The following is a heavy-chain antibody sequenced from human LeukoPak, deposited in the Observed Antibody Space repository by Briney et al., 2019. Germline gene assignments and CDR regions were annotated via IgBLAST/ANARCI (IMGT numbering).Heavy chain of an antibody. D-gene: IGHD3-22*01. V-gene: IGHV4-31*03. J-gene: IGHJ4*02. Sequence: SQTLSLTCTVSGGSISSGGYYWSWIRQHPGKGLEWIGYIYYSGSAYYNPSLKSRVTISVDTSKNQFSLKLSSVTAADTAVYYCARVPRAYYYDSSGYYYPYWGQGTLVTVSS. CDR2: IYYSGSA. CDR1: GGSISSGGYY. CDR3: ARVPRAYYYDSSGYYYPY.